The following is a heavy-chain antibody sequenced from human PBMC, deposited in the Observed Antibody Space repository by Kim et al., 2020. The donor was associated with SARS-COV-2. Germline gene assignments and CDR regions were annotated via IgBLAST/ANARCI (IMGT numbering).Heavy chain of an antibody. CDR1: GFTFSSYG. CDR3: AGENYDYYYGMDV. CDR2: ISYDGSNK. D-gene: IGHD4-17*01. V-gene: IGHV3-30*03. J-gene: IGHJ6*02. Sequence: GGSLRLSCAASGFTFSSYGMHWVLQAPGKGLEWVAVISYDGSNKYYADSVKGRFTISRDNSKNTLYLQMNSLRAEDTAVYYCAGENYDYYYGMDVWGQGTTVTVSS.